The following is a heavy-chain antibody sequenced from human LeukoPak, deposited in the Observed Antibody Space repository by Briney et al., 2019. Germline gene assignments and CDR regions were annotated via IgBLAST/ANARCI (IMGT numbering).Heavy chain of an antibody. CDR2: INPSGGST. V-gene: IGHV1-46*01. CDR1: GYTFISFG. J-gene: IGHJ6*03. D-gene: IGHD2-2*01. Sequence: ASVKVACKASGYTFISFGISWVRQAPGQGLEWMGIINPSGGSTSYAQKFQGRVTMTRDMSTSTVYMELSSLRSEDTAVYYCARDRFAVPAYYMDVWGKGTTVTVSS. CDR3: ARDRFAVPAYYMDV.